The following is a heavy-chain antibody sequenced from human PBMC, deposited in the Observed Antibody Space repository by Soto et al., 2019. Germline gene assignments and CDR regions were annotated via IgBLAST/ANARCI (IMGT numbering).Heavy chain of an antibody. CDR3: ARAPLPYYDVWSGYIYYYYGMGV. CDR2: IKQDGSEK. J-gene: IGHJ6*02. Sequence: GGSLRLSCAASGFTFSSYWMSWVRQAPGKGLEWVANIKQDGSEKYYVDSVKGRFTISRDNAKNSLYLQMNSLRAEDTAVYYCARAPLPYYDVWSGYIYYYYGMGVCGQGTTVTVSS. CDR1: GFTFSSYW. V-gene: IGHV3-7*01. D-gene: IGHD3-3*01.